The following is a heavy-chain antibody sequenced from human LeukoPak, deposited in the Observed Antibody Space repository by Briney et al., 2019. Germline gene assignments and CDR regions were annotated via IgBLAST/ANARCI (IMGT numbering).Heavy chain of an antibody. Sequence: GGSLSLSCVASGLTFSSYSMNWVRQTPGKGLEWVSYINSGSSTIYYADSVKGRFTISRDNAKNSLYLQMNSLRDEDTAVYYCARDRHSTGWYYFDYWGQGTLVTVSS. CDR2: INSGSSTI. CDR3: ARDRHSTGWYYFDY. J-gene: IGHJ4*02. D-gene: IGHD6-19*01. V-gene: IGHV3-48*02. CDR1: GLTFSSYS.